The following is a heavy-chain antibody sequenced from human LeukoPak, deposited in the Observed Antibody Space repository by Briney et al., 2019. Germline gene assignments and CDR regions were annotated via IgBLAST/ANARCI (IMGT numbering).Heavy chain of an antibody. J-gene: IGHJ4*02. CDR2: ISAYNGNT. Sequence: ASVKVSCKASGYTFTSYGISWVRQAPGQGLEWMGWISAYNGNTNYAQKLQGRVTMTTDTSTSTAYMELRSLRSDDTAVYYCARDGPIYGSGSYYPDYWGQGTLVTVSS. CDR3: ARDGPIYGSGSYYPDY. V-gene: IGHV1-18*01. CDR1: GYTFTSYG. D-gene: IGHD3-10*01.